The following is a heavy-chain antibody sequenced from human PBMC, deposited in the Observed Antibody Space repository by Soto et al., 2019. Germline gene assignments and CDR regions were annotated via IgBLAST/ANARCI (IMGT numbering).Heavy chain of an antibody. CDR2: IYYSGST. CDR3: AGAGSGYYYYFDY. CDR1: GGSISSSSYY. J-gene: IGHJ4*02. V-gene: IGHV4-39*01. Sequence: SETLSLTCTVSGGSISSSSYYWGWIRQPPGKGLEWIGSIYYSGSTYYNPSLKSRVTISVDTSKNQFSLKLSSVTAAGTAVYYCAGAGSGYYYYFDYWGQGTLVTVSS. D-gene: IGHD3-22*01.